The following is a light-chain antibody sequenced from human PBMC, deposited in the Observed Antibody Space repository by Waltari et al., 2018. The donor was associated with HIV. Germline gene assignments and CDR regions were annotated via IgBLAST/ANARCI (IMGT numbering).Light chain of an antibody. CDR2: EVS. J-gene: IGLJ3*02. Sequence: QSALTQPASVSGSRGQSITISCTGTNSDIGSYDLVSWYQQHPGDAPHRIIYEVSYRPSGFSDRFSGTKSINAASLTISGLQADDEADYYCCSYTSAATWVFGGGTKVTV. CDR1: NSDIGSYDL. CDR3: CSYTSAATWV. V-gene: IGLV2-14*01.